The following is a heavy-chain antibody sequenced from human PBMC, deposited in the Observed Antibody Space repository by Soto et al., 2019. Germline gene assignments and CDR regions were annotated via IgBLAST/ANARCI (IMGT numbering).Heavy chain of an antibody. D-gene: IGHD6-19*01. J-gene: IGHJ6*02. CDR3: ARGVAVAGTDYYYGMDV. CDR1: GGTFSSYA. CDR2: IIPIFGTA. Sequence: QVQLVQSGAEVKKPGSSVQVSCKASGGTFSSYAISWVRQAPGQGLEWMGGIIPIFGTANYAQKFQGRVTITADESTSTAYMGLSSLRSEDTAVYYCARGVAVAGTDYYYGMDVWGQGTTVTVSS. V-gene: IGHV1-69*01.